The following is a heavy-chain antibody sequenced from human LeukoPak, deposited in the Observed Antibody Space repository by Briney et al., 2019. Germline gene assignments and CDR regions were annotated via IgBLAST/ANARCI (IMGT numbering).Heavy chain of an antibody. V-gene: IGHV3-9*02. Sequence: GGSLRLSCAASGFTSDDYAMHWVRQAPGKGLEWVSGISWNSDKIGYADSVKGRFTISRDNAKNSLYLQMNSLRAEDTALYYCARVVPSDSRAFDIWGQGTMVTVSS. CDR1: GFTSDDYA. CDR2: ISWNSDKI. CDR3: ARVVPSDSRAFDI. D-gene: IGHD3-22*01. J-gene: IGHJ3*02.